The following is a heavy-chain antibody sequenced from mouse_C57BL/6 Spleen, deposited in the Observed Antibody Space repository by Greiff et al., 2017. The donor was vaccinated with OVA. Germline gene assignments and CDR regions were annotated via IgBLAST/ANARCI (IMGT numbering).Heavy chain of an antibody. CDR3: APGAYYYGSGDY. CDR1: GYTFTSYW. J-gene: IGHJ2*01. Sequence: QVQLQQPGAELVKPGASVKLSCKASGYTFTSYWMHWVKQRPGQGLEWIGMIHPNSGSTNYNEKFKSKATLTVDKSSSTAYRQLSSLSSEDSAVYYCAPGAYYYGSGDYWGQGTTLTVSA. CDR2: IHPNSGST. V-gene: IGHV1-64*01. D-gene: IGHD1-1*01.